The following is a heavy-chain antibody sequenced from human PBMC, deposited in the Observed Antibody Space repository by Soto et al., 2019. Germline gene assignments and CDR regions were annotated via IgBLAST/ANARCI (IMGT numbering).Heavy chain of an antibody. J-gene: IGHJ5*02. D-gene: IGHD5-18*01. CDR2: IYWDDDE. CDR3: VHRRDTAGGNWFDP. Sequence: QITLKEPGPTLVKPTQTLTLTCTFSGFSLSTSGVGVGWIRQPPGKALEWLALIYWDDDERYSPSLRSRLTITQDTSKNQLGLTMTNMDPVDTAKYYWVHRRDTAGGNWFDPWGQGTLVTVSS. V-gene: IGHV2-5*02. CDR1: GFSLSTSGVG.